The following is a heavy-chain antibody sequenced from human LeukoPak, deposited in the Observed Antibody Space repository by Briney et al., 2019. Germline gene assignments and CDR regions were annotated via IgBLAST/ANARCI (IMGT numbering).Heavy chain of an antibody. CDR2: IRGSGVET. V-gene: IGHV3-23*01. J-gene: IGHJ4*02. CDR3: ARDRIAVAPLDY. D-gene: IGHD6-19*01. CDR1: GFTFNIYG. Sequence: GGSLRLSCAASGFTFNIYGMNWVRQAPGKGLEWVSGIRGSGVETFYADSVKGRFTISRDNSKNTLYLQMNSLRAEDTAVYYCARDRIAVAPLDYWGQGTLVTVSS.